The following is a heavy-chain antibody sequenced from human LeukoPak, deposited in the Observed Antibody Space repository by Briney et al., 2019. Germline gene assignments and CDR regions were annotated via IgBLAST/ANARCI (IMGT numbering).Heavy chain of an antibody. V-gene: IGHV3-33*01. CDR1: GFTFGSYD. CDR3: ARHKDWTFDY. CDR2: IWYDGSNK. Sequence: PGGTLRLSCAASGFTFGSYDMHWVRQAPGKGPEWVAVIWYDGSNKYYADSVKGRFTISRDISKNTLYLQMNSLRAEDTAVYYCARHKDWTFDYWGQGTLVTVSS. D-gene: IGHD3/OR15-3a*01. J-gene: IGHJ4*02.